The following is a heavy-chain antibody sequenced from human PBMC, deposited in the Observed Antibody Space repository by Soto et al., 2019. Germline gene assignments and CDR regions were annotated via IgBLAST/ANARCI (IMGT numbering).Heavy chain of an antibody. V-gene: IGHV1-8*01. Sequence: ASVKVSCKASGYTFTSYDINWVRQATGQGLEWMGWMNPNSGNTGYAQKFQGRVTMTRNTSIITAYMELSSLRSEDTAVYYCASGVLRYFDWSYYMDVWGKGTTVTVSS. CDR2: MNPNSGNT. J-gene: IGHJ6*03. D-gene: IGHD3-9*01. CDR3: ASGVLRYFDWSYYMDV. CDR1: GYTFTSYD.